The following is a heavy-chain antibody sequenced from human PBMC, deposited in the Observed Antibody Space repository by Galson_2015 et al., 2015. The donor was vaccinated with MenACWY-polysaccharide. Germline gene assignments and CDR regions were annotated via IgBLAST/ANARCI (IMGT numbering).Heavy chain of an antibody. CDR3: ARSGGTPSTYFDY. V-gene: IGHV4-59*08. CDR1: GGYISGYY. D-gene: IGHD4-23*01. J-gene: IGHJ4*02. CDR2: IYYTGAP. Sequence: SETLSLTCAVSGGYISGYYWSWIRQPPGKGREWIGSIYYTGAPNYSPSLRTRVTMSVDTSKNQFSLRLTYATAADPALYYCARSGGTPSTYFDYWGRGTLVTVSS.